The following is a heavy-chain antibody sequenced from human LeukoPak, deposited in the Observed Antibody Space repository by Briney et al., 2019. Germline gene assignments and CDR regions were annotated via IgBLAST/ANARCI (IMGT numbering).Heavy chain of an antibody. V-gene: IGHV3-30-3*01. D-gene: IGHD4-17*01. CDR3: ARDHLYGDYIFYYGMDV. CDR1: GFTFSSYA. Sequence: VRSLRLSCAASGFTFSSYAMHWVRQAPGKGLEWVAVISYDGSIKYYADSVKGRFTISRDNSKNTLYLQMNSLRAEDTAVYYCARDHLYGDYIFYYGMDVWGQGTTVTASS. J-gene: IGHJ6*02. CDR2: ISYDGSIK.